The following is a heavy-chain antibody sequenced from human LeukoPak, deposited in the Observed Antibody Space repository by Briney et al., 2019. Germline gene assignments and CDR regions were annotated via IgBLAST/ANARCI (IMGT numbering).Heavy chain of an antibody. CDR3: ARAPYGDYVYYYYYMDV. Sequence: PSETLSLTCTVSGGSISSYYWSWIRQPPGKGLEWIGYIYYSGSTNYNPSLKSRVTISVDTSKNQFSLKLSSVTAADTAVYYCARAPYGDYVYYYYYMDVWGKGTTVTVSS. CDR1: GGSISSYY. J-gene: IGHJ6*03. V-gene: IGHV4-59*01. D-gene: IGHD4-17*01. CDR2: IYYSGST.